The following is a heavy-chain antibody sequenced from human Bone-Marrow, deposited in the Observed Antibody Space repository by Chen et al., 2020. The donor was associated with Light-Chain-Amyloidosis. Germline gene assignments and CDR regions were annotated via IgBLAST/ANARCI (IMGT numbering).Heavy chain of an antibody. D-gene: IGHD2-21*01. CDR3: ASDLSWGLPFGAFDI. V-gene: IGHV4-38-2*01. Sequence: QVQLQESGPGLVKPSETLSLTCAVSGYSIRSGYYWGWIRQPPGKGLGWIGSIYHSGSTYYNPSLKSRVTISVDTSKNQFSLKLSSVTAADTAVYYCASDLSWGLPFGAFDIWGHGTMVTVSS. J-gene: IGHJ3*02. CDR2: IYHSGST. CDR1: GYSIRSGYY.